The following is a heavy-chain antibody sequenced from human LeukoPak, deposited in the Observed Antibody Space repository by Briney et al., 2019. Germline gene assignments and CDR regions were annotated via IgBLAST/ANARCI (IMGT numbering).Heavy chain of an antibody. V-gene: IGHV4-34*01. Sequence: SETLSLTCAVYGGSFSGYYWNWIRQPPGKGLEWIGEINQSGTTNYNPSLKSRVTISVDTSKKQFSLKLSSVTAADTAVYYCARSYSSSRFIMDVWGKGTTVTVSS. J-gene: IGHJ6*04. D-gene: IGHD6-13*01. CDR1: GGSFSGYY. CDR3: ARSYSSSRFIMDV. CDR2: INQSGTT.